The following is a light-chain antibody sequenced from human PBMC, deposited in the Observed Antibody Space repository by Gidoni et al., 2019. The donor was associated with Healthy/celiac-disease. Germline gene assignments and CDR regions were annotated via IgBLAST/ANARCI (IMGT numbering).Light chain of an antibody. CDR3: QQYGSYST. CDR2: GAS. V-gene: IGKV3-20*01. J-gene: IGKJ1*01. Sequence: EIVLTQSPGTLSLSPGERATLSCRASQSVSSSYLAWYQQKPGQAPRLLIYGASSRATGIPDRFSGSGSGTDFTLTISRLEPEDFAVYYCQQYGSYSTFGQRNQGGNQT. CDR1: QSVSSSY.